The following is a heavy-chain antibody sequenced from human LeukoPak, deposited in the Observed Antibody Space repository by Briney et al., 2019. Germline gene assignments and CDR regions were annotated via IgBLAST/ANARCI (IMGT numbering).Heavy chain of an antibody. CDR3: ARDRGYYGSRGAFDI. CDR2: ISSSGSTI. Sequence: PGGSLRLSCAASGLTFSTYEMNWVRQAPGKGLEWVSYISSSGSTIFYADSVKGRFTISRDNAKNSLYLQMNSLRAEDTAVYYCARDRGYYGSRGAFDIWGRGTMVTVSS. D-gene: IGHD3-10*01. J-gene: IGHJ3*02. V-gene: IGHV3-48*03. CDR1: GLTFSTYE.